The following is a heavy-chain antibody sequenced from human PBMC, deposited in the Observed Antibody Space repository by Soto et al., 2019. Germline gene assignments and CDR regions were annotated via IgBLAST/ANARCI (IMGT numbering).Heavy chain of an antibody. Sequence: VRLSCAVSGFTFNSYAMNWVRQAPGKGLEWVSSISGSGRTTYYADAVKGRFTISRDNSKNTLFLQMNSLRSEDTAVYYCAKGVTTIVATGSWFDHWGQGTLVTVSS. CDR2: ISGSGRTT. J-gene: IGHJ5*02. CDR3: AKGVTTIVATGSWFDH. V-gene: IGHV3-23*01. CDR1: GFTFNSYA. D-gene: IGHD5-12*01.